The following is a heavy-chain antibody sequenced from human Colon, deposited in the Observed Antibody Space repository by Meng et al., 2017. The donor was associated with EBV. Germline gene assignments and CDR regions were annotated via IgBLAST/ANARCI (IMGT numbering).Heavy chain of an antibody. J-gene: IGHJ4*02. CDR1: GCSINSGDYY. Sequence: QVRLQVSGPGLVKPSQTLSRTCTVSGCSINSGDYYWSWIRQPPGKGLEWIGYIYYTGSTYYNPSLKSRVTISMDTSKNQFSLRLSSVTAADTAVYYCARNYYFDYWGQGTLVTVSS. CDR2: IYYTGST. CDR3: ARNYYFDY. V-gene: IGHV4-30-4*01.